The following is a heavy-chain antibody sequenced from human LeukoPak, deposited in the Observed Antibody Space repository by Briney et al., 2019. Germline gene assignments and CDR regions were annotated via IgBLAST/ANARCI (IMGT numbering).Heavy chain of an antibody. D-gene: IGHD6-19*01. CDR1: GFTFSSYS. CDR2: ISSSSSYI. V-gene: IGHV3-21*01. J-gene: IGHJ4*02. CDR3: ARDARYSSGWHPY. Sequence: GGSLRLSCAASGFTFSSYSMNWVRQAPGKGLEWVSSISSSSSYIYYADSVEGRFTISRDNAKNSLYLQMNSLRAEDTAVYYCARDARYSSGWHPYWGQGTLVTVSS.